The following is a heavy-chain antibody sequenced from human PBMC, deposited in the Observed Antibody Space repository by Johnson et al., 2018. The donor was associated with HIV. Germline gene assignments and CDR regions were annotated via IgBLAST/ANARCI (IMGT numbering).Heavy chain of an antibody. D-gene: IGHD2-15*01. J-gene: IGHJ3*02. CDR2: IGTAGDT. CDR1: EFTFSKFA. V-gene: IGHV3-13*01. Sequence: SGGDLVQPGGSLRLSCAASEFTFSKFAMSWVRQAPGKGLEWVSAIGTAGDTYYPGSVKGRFTISRDNSKNSLYLQMNSLRAGDTAVYYCARSYCSGGSCYLGAFDIWGQGTMVTVSS. CDR3: ARSYCSGGSCYLGAFDI.